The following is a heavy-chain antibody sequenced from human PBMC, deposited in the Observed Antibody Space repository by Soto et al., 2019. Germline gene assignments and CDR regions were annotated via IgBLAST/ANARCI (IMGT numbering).Heavy chain of an antibody. CDR1: GYTFTSYG. CDR3: ASSTELLLWFGELLVDYYYGMDV. V-gene: IGHV1-18*01. J-gene: IGHJ6*02. D-gene: IGHD3-10*01. CDR2: ISAYNGNT. Sequence: ASVKVSCKASGYTFTSYGISWVRQAPGQGLEWMGWISAYNGNTNYSQKFQGRVTITRDTSASTAYMELSSLRSEDTAVYYCASSTELLLWFGELLVDYYYGMDVWGQGTTVTVSS.